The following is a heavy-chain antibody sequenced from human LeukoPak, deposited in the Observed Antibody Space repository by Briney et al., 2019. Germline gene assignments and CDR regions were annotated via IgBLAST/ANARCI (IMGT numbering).Heavy chain of an antibody. CDR1: GGSFSGYY. CDR3: ARGRQYYDVWSGPYFDY. CDR2: INHSGST. Sequence: SETLSLTCAVYGGSFSGYYWSWIRQPPGKGLEWIGEINHSGSTNCNPSLKSRVTISVDTSKNQFSLKLSSVTAADTAVYYCARGRQYYDVWSGPYFDYWGQGTLVTVSS. D-gene: IGHD3-3*01. V-gene: IGHV4-34*01. J-gene: IGHJ4*02.